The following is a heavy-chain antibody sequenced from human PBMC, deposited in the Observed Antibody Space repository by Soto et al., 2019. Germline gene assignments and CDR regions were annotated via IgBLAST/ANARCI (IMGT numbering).Heavy chain of an antibody. CDR2: SSNSGTFS. Sequence: PGGSLSLSCEVSGFTFSDYCISWIRQAPGKGLEWISYSSNSGTFSRYADSVKGRFSISRDNTKNLLYLQMNSLRAEDTAVYYCARSGDNYNRLDYWGQGTPVTVSS. D-gene: IGHD1-1*01. CDR3: ARSGDNYNRLDY. J-gene: IGHJ4*02. V-gene: IGHV3-11*06. CDR1: GFTFSDYC.